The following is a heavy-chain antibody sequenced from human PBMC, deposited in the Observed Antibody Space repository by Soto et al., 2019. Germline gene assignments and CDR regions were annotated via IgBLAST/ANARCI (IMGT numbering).Heavy chain of an antibody. D-gene: IGHD2-2*01. CDR3: AGYCSSTSCYGDYYYYYGMDV. Sequence: QVQLQQWGAGLLKPSETLSLTCAVYGGSFSGYYWSWIRQPPGKGLEWIGEINHSGSTNYNPSLKSRVTISVDTSKNQFSLKLSSVTAADTAVYYCAGYCSSTSCYGDYYYYYGMDVWGQGTTVTVSS. CDR2: INHSGST. J-gene: IGHJ6*02. V-gene: IGHV4-34*01. CDR1: GGSFSGYY.